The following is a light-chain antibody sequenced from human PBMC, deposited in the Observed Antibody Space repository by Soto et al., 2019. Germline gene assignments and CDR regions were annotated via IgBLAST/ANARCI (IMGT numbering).Light chain of an antibody. CDR3: LQHNSYPYS. Sequence: DIQMTQSPSAMSASVGDRVTITCRASQDISNNLVWFQQKPGKVPKRLIYSASNLQSGFPSRFSGSGSGIEFILTISSLEAEYFATYFCLQHNSYPYSFGQGTKLEIK. CDR1: QDISNN. V-gene: IGKV1-17*03. J-gene: IGKJ2*01. CDR2: SAS.